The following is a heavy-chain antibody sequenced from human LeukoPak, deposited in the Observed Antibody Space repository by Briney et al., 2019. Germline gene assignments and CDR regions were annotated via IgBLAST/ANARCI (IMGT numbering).Heavy chain of an antibody. Sequence: PGGSLRLSCAASGFTFDDYAMHWVRQGPGKGLEWVSLISWDGGNTYYADSVKGRFTISRDNIKNSLYLQMNSLRAEDTAFYYCAKSGRYYYDSSAYPGLDYWGQGTLVTVSS. D-gene: IGHD3-22*01. CDR2: ISWDGGNT. CDR1: GFTFDDYA. CDR3: AKSGRYYYDSSAYPGLDY. V-gene: IGHV3-43D*03. J-gene: IGHJ4*02.